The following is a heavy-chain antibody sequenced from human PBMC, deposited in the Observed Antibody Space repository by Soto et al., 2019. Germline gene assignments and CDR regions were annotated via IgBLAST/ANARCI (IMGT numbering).Heavy chain of an antibody. J-gene: IGHJ5*02. Sequence: SQTLSLTCAISGDSVSSNSAAWNWIRQSPSRGLEWLGRTYYRSKWYNDYAVSVKSRITINPDTSKNQFPLQLNSVTPEDTAVYYCARGTLRLSYSSRHNWFDPWGQGTLVTVSS. CDR3: ARGTLRLSYSSRHNWFDP. CDR1: GDSVSSNSAA. CDR2: TYYRSKWYN. V-gene: IGHV6-1*01. D-gene: IGHD6-13*01.